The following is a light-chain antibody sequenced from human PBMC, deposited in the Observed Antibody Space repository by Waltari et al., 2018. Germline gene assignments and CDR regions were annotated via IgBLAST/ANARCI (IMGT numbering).Light chain of an antibody. V-gene: IGKV1-6*01. J-gene: IGKJ4*01. CDR2: SAS. CDR3: QQYYSYPLT. Sequence: IQMTQSPSSLSASVGDTVTITCRASQTLSSSLAWYQQKPGKAPQLLIYSASSLQSGVPSRFSGSESGTDFTLTISSLQSEDIGSYYYQQYYSYPLTFGGGTKVEIK. CDR1: QTLSSS.